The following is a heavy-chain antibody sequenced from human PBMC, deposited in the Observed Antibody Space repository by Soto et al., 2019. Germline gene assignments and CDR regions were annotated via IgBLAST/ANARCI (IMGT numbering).Heavy chain of an antibody. CDR3: ARRATLRTFDI. CDR1: SFTFRSYW. J-gene: IGHJ3*02. V-gene: IGHV3-7*04. Sequence: EVQLVESGGGLVQPGGSLRLSCAPSSFTFRSYWMSWVPQAPGKGLEWVANINQDGSEKIYVDSVKGRFTISRDNAKNSLYLQMDSLRAEDTAVYYCARRATLRTFDIWGQGTMVTVSS. CDR2: INQDGSEK.